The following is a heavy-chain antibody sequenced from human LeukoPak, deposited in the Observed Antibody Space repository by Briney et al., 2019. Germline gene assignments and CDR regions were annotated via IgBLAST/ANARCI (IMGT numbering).Heavy chain of an antibody. CDR2: IYYSGST. CDR3: ARSGYSYGLAPYIFDY. CDR1: GGSISSYY. V-gene: IGHV4-59*01. Sequence: RPSETLSLTCTVSGGSISSYYWSWIRQPLGKGLEWIGYIYYSGSTNYNPSLKSRVTISVDTSKNQFSLKLSSVTAADTAVYYCARSGYSYGLAPYIFDYWGQGTLVTVSS. J-gene: IGHJ4*02. D-gene: IGHD5-18*01.